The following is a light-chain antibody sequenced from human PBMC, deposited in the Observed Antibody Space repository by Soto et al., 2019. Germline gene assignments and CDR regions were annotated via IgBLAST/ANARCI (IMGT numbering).Light chain of an antibody. J-gene: IGKJ1*01. CDR2: GAS. CDR1: QSVSSY. V-gene: IGKV3-15*01. CDR3: QQYNNWPPT. Sequence: EIIMKISPATLSVKKGEIATLSFRAIQSVSSYLAWYQQKPGQAPRLLIYGASTRATGIPARFSGSGSGTEFTLTISILQSEDFAVYYCQQYNNWPPTFGQVTKVDIK.